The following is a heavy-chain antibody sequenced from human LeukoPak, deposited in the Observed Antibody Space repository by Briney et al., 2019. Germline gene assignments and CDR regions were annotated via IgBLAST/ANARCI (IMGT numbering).Heavy chain of an antibody. Sequence: GGSLRLSCAASGFTFNDYAMHWVRQAPGKGLEWVADISYDGSNKYYADSVKGRYTISRGNSKNTLYLQMNSLRAEDTAVYFCAKDYYGSGATPEAWGQGTLVTVSS. CDR2: ISYDGSNK. V-gene: IGHV3-30*18. J-gene: IGHJ5*02. CDR3: AKDYYGSGATPEA. CDR1: GFTFNDYA. D-gene: IGHD3-10*01.